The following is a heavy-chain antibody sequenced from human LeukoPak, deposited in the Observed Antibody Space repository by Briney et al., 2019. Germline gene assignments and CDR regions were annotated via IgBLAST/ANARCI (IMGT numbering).Heavy chain of an antibody. CDR2: IKSSGDGGTT. Sequence: GGSHRLSCEASGFSFSDAWMSWVRQAPGKGLEWVGRIKSSGDGGTTDYTAPVKGRFTISRDDSRDTVFLQMNTLKTEDTAVYYCTTDGGYWGQGTLVTVSS. V-gene: IGHV3-15*01. J-gene: IGHJ4*02. CDR3: TTDGGY. CDR1: GFSFSDAW. D-gene: IGHD2-15*01.